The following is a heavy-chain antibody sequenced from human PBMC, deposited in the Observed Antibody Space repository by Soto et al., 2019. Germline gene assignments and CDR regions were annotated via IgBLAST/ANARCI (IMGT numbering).Heavy chain of an antibody. V-gene: IGHV3-21*01. CDR3: ASDSRCSGGSGYYSQLHYYYGMDV. J-gene: IGHJ6*02. D-gene: IGHD2-15*01. CDR1: GSTFSSYS. CDR2: ISSSSSCI. Sequence: GGSLRLSCAASGSTFSSYSMNWVRQAPGKGLEWVSSISSSSSCIYYADSVKGRFTISRDNAKNSLYLQMNSLRAEDTAVYYCASDSRCSGGSGYYSQLHYYYGMDVWGQGTTVTGSS.